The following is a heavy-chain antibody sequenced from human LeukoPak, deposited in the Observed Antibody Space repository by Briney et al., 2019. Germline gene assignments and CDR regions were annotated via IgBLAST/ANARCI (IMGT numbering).Heavy chain of an antibody. V-gene: IGHV3-30-3*01. CDR3: ARAGSTSAWYCFEY. D-gene: IGHD6-13*01. CDR2: ISYDGSNK. CDR1: GFTFSSYA. J-gene: IGHJ4*02. Sequence: GGSLRLSCAASGFTFSSYAMHWVRQAPGKGLEWVALISYDGSNKYYADSVKGRFTISRDNSKNTLYLQMNSLRAEDTAVFYCARAGSTSAWYCFEYWGQGTLVTVSS.